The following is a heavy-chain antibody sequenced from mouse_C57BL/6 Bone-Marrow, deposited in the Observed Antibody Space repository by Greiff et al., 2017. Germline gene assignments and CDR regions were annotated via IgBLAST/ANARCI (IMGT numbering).Heavy chain of an antibody. CDR3: ARGGYSNSYAMDY. J-gene: IGHJ4*01. CDR1: GYTFTSYW. CDR2: IHPNSGST. Sequence: QVHVKQPGAELVKPGASVKLSCKASGYTFTSYWMHWVKQRPGQGLEWIGMIHPNSGSTNYNEKFKSKATLTVDKSSSTAYMQLSSLTSEDSAVYYCARGGYSNSYAMDYWGQGTSVTVSS. D-gene: IGHD2-5*01. V-gene: IGHV1-64*01.